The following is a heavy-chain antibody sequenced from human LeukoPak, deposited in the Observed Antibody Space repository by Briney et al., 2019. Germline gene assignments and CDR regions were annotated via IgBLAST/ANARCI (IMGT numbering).Heavy chain of an antibody. CDR2: ISSSSSSSI. D-gene: IGHD6-25*01. V-gene: IGHV3-48*02. CDR3: AQKGGADI. Sequence: GSLRLSCAASGFTFSRFGMNWVRQAPGKGLEWVSYISSSSSSSIYYADSVKGRFTISRDNAKNSLYLQMNSLRDEDTAVYYCAQKGGADIWGQGTLVTVSS. CDR1: GFTFSRFG. J-gene: IGHJ4*02.